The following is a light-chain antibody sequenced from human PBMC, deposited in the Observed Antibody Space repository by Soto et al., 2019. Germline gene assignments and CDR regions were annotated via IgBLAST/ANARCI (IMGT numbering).Light chain of an antibody. Sequence: QSVLTQPPSASGTPGQRVTISCSGSSSNIGNHYVNWFQQLPGTAPKLLIYRNIQRPSGVPDRFSGSKSGTSASLAISGLRSEDEADYYCAVWDESLTGLFGGGTKLTVL. CDR1: SSNIGNHY. J-gene: IGLJ2*01. V-gene: IGLV1-47*01. CDR3: AVWDESLTGL. CDR2: RNI.